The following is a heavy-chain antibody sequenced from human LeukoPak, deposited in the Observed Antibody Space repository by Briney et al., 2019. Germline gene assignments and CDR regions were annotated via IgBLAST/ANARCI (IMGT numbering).Heavy chain of an antibody. CDR3: ARGCGDYHRDDAFDI. CDR2: MNPNSGNT. J-gene: IGHJ3*02. D-gene: IGHD4-17*01. Sequence: GASVKVSCKASGGTFSSYAISWVRQATGQGLEWMGWMNPNSGNTGYAQKFQGRVTMTRNTSISTAYMERSSLRSEDTAVYYCARGCGDYHRDDAFDIWGQGTMVTVSS. CDR1: GGTFSSYA. V-gene: IGHV1-8*02.